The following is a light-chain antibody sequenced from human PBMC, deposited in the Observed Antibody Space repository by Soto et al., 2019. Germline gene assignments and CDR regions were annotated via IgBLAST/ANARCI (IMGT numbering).Light chain of an antibody. CDR2: DAS. V-gene: IGKV3-11*01. J-gene: IGKJ1*01. Sequence: EIVLTQSPATLSLSPGERATLSCRASQSISSYLAWYQQRPGQAPRLLIYDASNRAPGIPARFSGSGSGTDFPLTISSLGPEDFAVYYCQQRFNWPPWTFGQGTKVE. CDR1: QSISSY. CDR3: QQRFNWPPWT.